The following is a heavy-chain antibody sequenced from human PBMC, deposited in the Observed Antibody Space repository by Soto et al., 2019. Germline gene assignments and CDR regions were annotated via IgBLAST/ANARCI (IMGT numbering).Heavy chain of an antibody. CDR3: AREESGVGFYYGMDV. CDR1: ESNFSTYT. D-gene: IGHD3-10*01. Sequence: QVQLVESGGGVVQPGRSLRLSCGASESNFSTYTMNWVRQAPGKGLEWVSLITYDGSNSYYADSVKGRFTIYRDNSKNTLYLQMNSLRAEDTAVYYCAREESGVGFYYGMDVWGQGTTVTGS. V-gene: IGHV3-30-3*01. CDR2: ITYDGSNS. J-gene: IGHJ6*02.